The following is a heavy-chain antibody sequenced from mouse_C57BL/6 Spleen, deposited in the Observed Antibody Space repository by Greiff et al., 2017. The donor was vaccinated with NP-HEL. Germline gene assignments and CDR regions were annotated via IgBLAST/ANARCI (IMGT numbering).Heavy chain of an antibody. CDR3: ARDRDGYFDV. D-gene: IGHD3-3*01. CDR2: IDPSDSET. J-gene: IGHJ1*03. Sequence: QVQLQQPGAELVRPGSSAKLSCKASGYTFTSYWMHWVKQRPIQGLEWIGNIDPSDSETHYNQKFKDKATLTVDKSSSTAYMQLSSLTSEDSAVYYCARDRDGYFDVWGTGTTVTVSS. CDR1: GYTFTSYW. V-gene: IGHV1-52*01.